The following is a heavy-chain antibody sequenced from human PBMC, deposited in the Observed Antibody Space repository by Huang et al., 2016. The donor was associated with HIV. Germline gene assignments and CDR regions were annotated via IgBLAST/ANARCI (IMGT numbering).Heavy chain of an antibody. D-gene: IGHD6-13*01. V-gene: IGHV3-30*18. J-gene: IGHJ4*02. Sequence: QVQLVESGGGVVQPGRSLRISCAASGFTFSSYGMHWVRQAPGKGLEWVAVISYDAKTKYYADYVKGRFSVSRDNSKTPGYLQRDSLRVEDTAVDYCAKGGSAAAVLDFWGQGTLVTVSS. CDR2: ISYDAKTK. CDR3: AKGGSAAAVLDF. CDR1: GFTFSSYG.